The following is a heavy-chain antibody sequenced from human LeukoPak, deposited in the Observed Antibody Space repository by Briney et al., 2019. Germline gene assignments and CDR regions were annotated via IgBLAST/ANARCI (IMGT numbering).Heavy chain of an antibody. CDR1: GFTFSIDG. V-gene: IGHV3-21*01. D-gene: IGHD1-14*01. CDR2: ISPGSNFI. CDR3: AKTGFQWGEYFYYMDV. Sequence: GGSLTLSCAGSGFTFSIDGMNWVRQAPGKGLEWVSSISPGSNFIYQADSVKGRFTISRDNSKNTLYFQMNSLIYEDTAVYYCAKTGFQWGEYFYYMDVWGKGTTVTVSS. J-gene: IGHJ6*03.